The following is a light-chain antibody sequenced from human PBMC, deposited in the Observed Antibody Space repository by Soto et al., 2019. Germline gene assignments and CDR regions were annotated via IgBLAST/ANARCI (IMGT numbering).Light chain of an antibody. Sequence: QSVLTQPASVSGSPGQSITISCTGTSSDVGSYNLVSWYQQHPGKAPKLMIYEVSKRPSGVSNRFSGSKSGNTASLTISGLQAEDEADYYCCSYAGCSTFGHVFGTGTKVTVL. CDR3: CSYAGCSTFGHV. CDR1: SSDVGSYNL. J-gene: IGLJ1*01. V-gene: IGLV2-23*02. CDR2: EVS.